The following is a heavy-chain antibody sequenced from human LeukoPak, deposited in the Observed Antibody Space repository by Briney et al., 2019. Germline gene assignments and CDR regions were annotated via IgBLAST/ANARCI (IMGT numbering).Heavy chain of an antibody. Sequence: SVKVSCKASGGTFSSYAISWVRQAPGQGLEWMGRIIPILGIANYAQKFQGRVTITADKSTSTAYMELSSLRSEDTAVYYCARYNGAKRGNYYDSSGYPYYFDYWGQGTLVAVSS. J-gene: IGHJ4*02. CDR1: GGTFSSYA. V-gene: IGHV1-69*04. CDR2: IIPILGIA. D-gene: IGHD3-22*01. CDR3: ARYNGAKRGNYYDSSGYPYYFDY.